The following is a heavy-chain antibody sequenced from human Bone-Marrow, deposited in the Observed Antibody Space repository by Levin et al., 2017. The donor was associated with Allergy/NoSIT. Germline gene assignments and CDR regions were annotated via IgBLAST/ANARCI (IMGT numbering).Heavy chain of an antibody. D-gene: IGHD6-13*01. CDR3: SAPYSSNDY. J-gene: IGHJ4*02. CDR1: GFTFSGSA. Sequence: QHGESLKISCAASGFTFSGSAMHWVRQASGKGLEWVGRIRSKANSYATAYAASVKGRFTISRDDSKNTAYLQMNSLKTEDTAVYYCSAPYSSNDYWGQGTLVTVSS. CDR2: IRSKANSYAT. V-gene: IGHV3-73*01.